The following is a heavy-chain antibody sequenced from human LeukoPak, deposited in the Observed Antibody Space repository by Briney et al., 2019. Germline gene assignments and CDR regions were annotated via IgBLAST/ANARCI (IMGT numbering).Heavy chain of an antibody. J-gene: IGHJ3*02. CDR1: GGSISSYY. Sequence: PSETLSLTCTVSGGSISSYYWSWIRQPAGKGLEWIGRIYTSGSTNYNPSLKSRVTMSVATSKNQFSLKLSSVTAEDTAVYYCARLNDYGGNSAAFDIWGQGTMVTVSS. V-gene: IGHV4-4*07. CDR2: IYTSGST. CDR3: ARLNDYGGNSAAFDI. D-gene: IGHD4-23*01.